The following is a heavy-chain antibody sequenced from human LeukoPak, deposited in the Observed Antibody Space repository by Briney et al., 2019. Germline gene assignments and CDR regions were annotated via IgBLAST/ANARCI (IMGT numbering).Heavy chain of an antibody. V-gene: IGHV3-74*03. J-gene: IGHJ4*02. Sequence: GGSLRLSCAASGFTFVSYWMRWVRQAPGKGVVWVSRIYGYGSSTEFAHSVKGRFTISRDNAKNTLYLQMNSLRAEDTAVYYCARDAPGNTALDYWGQGTLVTVSS. CDR2: IYGYGSST. CDR1: GFTFVSYW. D-gene: IGHD5-18*01. CDR3: ARDAPGNTALDY.